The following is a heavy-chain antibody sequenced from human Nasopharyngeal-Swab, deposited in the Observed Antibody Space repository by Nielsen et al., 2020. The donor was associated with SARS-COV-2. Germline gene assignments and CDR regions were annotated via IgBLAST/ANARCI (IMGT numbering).Heavy chain of an antibody. V-gene: IGHV1-8*03. CDR1: GYTFTSYD. Sequence: ASVKVSCKASGYTFTSYDINWVRQATGQGLEWMGWMNPNSGNTGYAQKFQGRVTITRNTSISTAYMELSSLRSEDTAVYYCARERELQSHQYYYYMDVWGKGTTVAVSS. D-gene: IGHD2-2*01. CDR2: MNPNSGNT. CDR3: ARERELQSHQYYYYMDV. J-gene: IGHJ6*03.